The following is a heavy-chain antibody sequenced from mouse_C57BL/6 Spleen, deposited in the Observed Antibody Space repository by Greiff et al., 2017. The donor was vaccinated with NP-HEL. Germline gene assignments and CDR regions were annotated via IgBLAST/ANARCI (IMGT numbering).Heavy chain of an antibody. CDR2: INPSSGYT. V-gene: IGHV1-7*01. CDR1: GYTFTSYW. D-gene: IGHD2-1*01. J-gene: IGHJ1*03. Sequence: QVQLQQSGAELAKPGASVKLSCKASGYTFTSYWMHWVKQRPGQGLEWIGYINPSSGYTKYNQKFKDKATLTADKSSSTAYMQLSSLTYEDSAVYYCARQDYGNLWYFDVWGTGTTVTVSS. CDR3: ARQDYGNLWYFDV.